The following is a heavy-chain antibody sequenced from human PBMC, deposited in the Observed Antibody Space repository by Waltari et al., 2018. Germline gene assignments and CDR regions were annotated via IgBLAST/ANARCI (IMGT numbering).Heavy chain of an antibody. D-gene: IGHD6-25*01. V-gene: IGHV1-2*02. Sequence: QVQMVQSGAEVVKPGASVKVSCETSGYTSGAYYIHWLRQAPGQGPEWLGWIDPINGATKYAQKFQGRVTMTKDTATSSAHAELRSLRSDDTAVYYCARARTEYSSGWDAFDNWGQGTLVTVSS. CDR1: GYTSGAYY. CDR3: ARARTEYSSGWDAFDN. CDR2: IDPINGAT. J-gene: IGHJ4*02.